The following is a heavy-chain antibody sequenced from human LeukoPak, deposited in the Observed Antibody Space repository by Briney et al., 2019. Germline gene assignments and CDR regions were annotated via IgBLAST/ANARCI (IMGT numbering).Heavy chain of an antibody. CDR1: GFTFSSYA. CDR2: ISGSGGST. CDR3: ARENGRTYYFDY. Sequence: GGSLRLSCAASGFTFSSYAMSWVRQAPGKGLEWVSTISGSGGSTYYADSVKGRFTISRDNSKNTLYLQMNSLRAEDTAVYYCARENGRTYYFDYWGQGTLVTVSS. D-gene: IGHD1-1*01. V-gene: IGHV3-23*01. J-gene: IGHJ4*02.